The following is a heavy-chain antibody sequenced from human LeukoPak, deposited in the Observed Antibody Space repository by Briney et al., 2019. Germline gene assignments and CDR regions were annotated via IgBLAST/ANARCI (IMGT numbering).Heavy chain of an antibody. J-gene: IGHJ5*02. CDR2: INHSGST. CDR3: ARGRDSSRRFDP. Sequence: SETLSLTCAVYGGSFSGYYWSWIRQPPGRGLEWIGEINHSGSTNYNPSLKSRVTISVDTSKNQFSLKLSSVTAADTAVYYCARGRDSSRRFDPWGQGTLVTVSS. V-gene: IGHV4-34*01. CDR1: GGSFSGYY. D-gene: IGHD6-13*01.